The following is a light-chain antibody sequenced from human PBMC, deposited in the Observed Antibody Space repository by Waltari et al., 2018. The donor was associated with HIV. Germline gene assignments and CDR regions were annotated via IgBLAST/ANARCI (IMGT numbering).Light chain of an antibody. CDR2: AAS. J-gene: IGKJ3*01. V-gene: IGKV1-9*01. Sequence: DFQLTQSPSFLSASVGDRVVITCRASQGISSNLAWYQQKPGLAPKLLIYAASSLPSGVPSRFSGGGSGTQFTLTIRNLQPEDFATYYCQHLNSFPPFTFSPGTTVDVK. CDR1: QGISSN. CDR3: QHLNSFPPFT.